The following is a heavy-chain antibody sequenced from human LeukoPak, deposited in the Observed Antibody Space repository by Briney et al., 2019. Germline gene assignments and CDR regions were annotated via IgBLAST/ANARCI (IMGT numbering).Heavy chain of an antibody. Sequence: ASVKVSCKASGYTFTSYDINWVRQAPGQGLEWMGWISAYNGNTNYAQKLQGRVTMTTDTSTSTAYMELRSLRSDDTAVYYCARGAKPRKYYYDSSGYLNDAFDIWGQGTMVTVSS. CDR3: ARGAKPRKYYYDSSGYLNDAFDI. J-gene: IGHJ3*02. D-gene: IGHD3-22*01. CDR1: GYTFTSYD. V-gene: IGHV1-18*01. CDR2: ISAYNGNT.